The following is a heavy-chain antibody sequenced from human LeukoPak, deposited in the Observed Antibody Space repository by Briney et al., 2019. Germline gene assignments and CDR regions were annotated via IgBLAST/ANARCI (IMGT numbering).Heavy chain of an antibody. J-gene: IGHJ6*03. D-gene: IGHD3-3*02. Sequence: GASVKVSCKASGYTFTSYGISWVRQAPGQGLEWMGWIKPNSGDTNYAQKFQGRVTMTRDTSISTVYMELSRLRSDDTAVYFCASGRTIFYYYMDVWGKGTTVTVSS. CDR1: GYTFTSYG. CDR2: IKPNSGDT. V-gene: IGHV1-2*02. CDR3: ASGRTIFYYYMDV.